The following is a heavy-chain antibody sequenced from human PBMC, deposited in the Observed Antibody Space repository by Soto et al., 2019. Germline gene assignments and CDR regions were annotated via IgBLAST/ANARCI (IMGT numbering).Heavy chain of an antibody. J-gene: IGHJ4*02. CDR3: AKELPKYYDFWSGYYEFDY. CDR1: GFTFSSYG. Sequence: GGSLRLSCAASGFTFSSYGMHWVRQAPGKGLEWVTVISYDGSNKYYADSVKGRFTISRDNSKNTLYLQMNSLRAEDTAVYYCAKELPKYYDFWSGYYEFDYWGQGTLVTVSS. V-gene: IGHV3-30*18. D-gene: IGHD3-3*01. CDR2: ISYDGSNK.